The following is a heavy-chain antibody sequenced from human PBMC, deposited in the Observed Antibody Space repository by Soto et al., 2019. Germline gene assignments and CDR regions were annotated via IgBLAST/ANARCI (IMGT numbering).Heavy chain of an antibody. CDR2: IYSGGTI. D-gene: IGHD5-12*01. V-gene: IGHV3-53*01. Sequence: EVQVVESGGGLIQPGGSLRLSCAVSGFTVTINYMSWVRQAPGKGLEWVSVIYSGGTIYYADSVKGRFTISRDTSKNTLYLQMKSLRGEDTAVYYCHGYGYWGQGTLVTVSS. CDR3: HGYGY. J-gene: IGHJ4*02. CDR1: GFTVTINY.